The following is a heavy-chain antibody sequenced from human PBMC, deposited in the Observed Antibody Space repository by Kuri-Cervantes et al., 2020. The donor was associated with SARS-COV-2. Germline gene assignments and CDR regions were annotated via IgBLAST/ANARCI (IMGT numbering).Heavy chain of an antibody. CDR3: ATTSGYCSGGSCHGNY. CDR2: INVGNGNT. CDR1: GYTFTSYA. V-gene: IGHV1-3*01. D-gene: IGHD2-15*01. J-gene: IGHJ4*02. Sequence: ASVKVSCKASGYTFTSYAMHWVRQAPGQRLEWMGWINVGNGNTKYSQKFQGRVTITRDTSASTAYMELSSLRSEDTAVCYCATTSGYCSGGSCHGNYWGQGTLVTASS.